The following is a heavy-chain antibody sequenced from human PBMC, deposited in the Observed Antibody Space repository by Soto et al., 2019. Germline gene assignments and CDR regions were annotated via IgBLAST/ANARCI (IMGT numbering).Heavy chain of an antibody. CDR3: AKRLGYCTNGVCVDAFDI. V-gene: IGHV3-23*01. CDR1: GFTFSSYA. Sequence: GGSLRLSCAASGFTFSSYAMCWVRQAPGKGLEWVSAISGSGGSTYYADSVKGRFTISRDNSKNTLYLQMNSLRAEDTAVYYCAKRLGYCTNGVCVDAFDIWGQGTMVTVSS. D-gene: IGHD2-8*01. J-gene: IGHJ3*02. CDR2: ISGSGGST.